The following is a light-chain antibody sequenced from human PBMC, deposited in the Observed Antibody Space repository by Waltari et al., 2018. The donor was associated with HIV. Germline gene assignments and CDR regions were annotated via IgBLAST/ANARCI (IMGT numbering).Light chain of an antibody. CDR3: QSYDKFLSAWI. V-gene: IGLV1-40*01. J-gene: IGLJ2*01. CDR2: ANT. Sequence: VLTQPPSVSGAPGQRVNISCAGTASNIGAAYRVNRYRLFPGSAPKLLIFANTFRPSGVPYRFSGSRSGTSASLAISGLQTEDEADYFCQSYDKFLSAWIFGGGTRVTVL. CDR1: ASNIGAAYR.